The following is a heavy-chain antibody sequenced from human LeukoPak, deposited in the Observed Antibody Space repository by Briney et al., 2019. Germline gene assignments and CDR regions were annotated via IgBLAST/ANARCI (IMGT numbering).Heavy chain of an antibody. CDR1: GFTFSSYG. D-gene: IGHD7-27*01. J-gene: IGHJ4*02. CDR2: IWCDGGNK. Sequence: GGSLRLSCAASGFTFSSYGMHWVRQAPGKGLEWVAVIWCDGGNKYYADSVKGRFTISRDNSKNTLYLQMNSLRVEDTAVYYCARDPSGDYYFDYWGQGTLVTVSS. V-gene: IGHV3-33*01. CDR3: ARDPSGDYYFDY.